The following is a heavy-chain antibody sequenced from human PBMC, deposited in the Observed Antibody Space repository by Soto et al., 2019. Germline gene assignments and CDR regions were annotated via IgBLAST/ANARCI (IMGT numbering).Heavy chain of an antibody. D-gene: IGHD7-27*01. J-gene: IGHJ5*02. CDR1: GGSISTYF. CDR3: ARASGVRNWFDP. V-gene: IGHV4-59*01. CDR2: THYSGTT. Sequence: PSETLSLTCTVSGGSISTYFWSWIRQPPGKGLEWIGYTHYSGTTDYSPSLKSRVSMSLDSSKNQFSLKLSSVTAADTAVYYCARASGVRNWFDPWGQGTQVTVSS.